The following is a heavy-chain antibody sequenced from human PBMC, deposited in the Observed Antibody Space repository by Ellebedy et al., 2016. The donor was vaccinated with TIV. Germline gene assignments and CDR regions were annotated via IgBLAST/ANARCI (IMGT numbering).Heavy chain of an antibody. V-gene: IGHV3-30*03. D-gene: IGHD2-2*01. CDR1: GFTFSSYG. Sequence: GESLKISCAASGFTFSSYGMHWVRQAPGKGLEWVAVISYDGSNKYYADSVKGRFTISRDNSKNTLYLQMNSLRAEDTAVYYCARAYQMPLGQCFQHWGQGTLVTVSS. CDR2: ISYDGSNK. J-gene: IGHJ1*01. CDR3: ARAYQMPLGQCFQH.